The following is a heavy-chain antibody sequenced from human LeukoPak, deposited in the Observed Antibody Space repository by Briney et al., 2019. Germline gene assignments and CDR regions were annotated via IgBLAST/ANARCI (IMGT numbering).Heavy chain of an antibody. CDR1: GFTFSSYS. D-gene: IGHD6-19*01. CDR2: ISSSSSYI. CDR3: ARDEQWLVPDY. Sequence: GGSLRLSCAASGFTFSSYSMNWVRQAPGKGLEWVSSISSSSSYIYYADSVKGRFTISRDNAKNSLHLQMNSLRAEDTAVYYCARDEQWLVPDYWGQGTLVTVSS. V-gene: IGHV3-21*01. J-gene: IGHJ4*02.